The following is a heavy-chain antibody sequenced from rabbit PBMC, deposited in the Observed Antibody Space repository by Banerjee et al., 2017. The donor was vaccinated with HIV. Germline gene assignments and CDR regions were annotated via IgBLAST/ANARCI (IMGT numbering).Heavy chain of an antibody. CDR3: ARELGATYPGYNYASDSGL. CDR1: GFSFSSSYY. CDR2: IAAGGGAT. V-gene: IGHV1S40*01. D-gene: IGHD7-1*01. Sequence: QSLEESGGGLVQAEGSLTLTCTASGFSFSSSYYMCWVRQAPGKGLEWIGCIAAGGGATYYATWAKGRFTISKTSSTTVTLQTPSLTAADTATYFCARELGATYPGYNYASDSGLWGPGTLVTVS. J-gene: IGHJ4*01.